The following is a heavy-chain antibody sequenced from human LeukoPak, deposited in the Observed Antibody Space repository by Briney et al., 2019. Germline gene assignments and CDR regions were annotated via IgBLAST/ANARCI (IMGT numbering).Heavy chain of an antibody. CDR3: ARDVVVVPAAPDY. Sequence: ASVKVSCKASGYTFTGYYMHWVRPAPGQGLEWMGWINPNSGGTNYAQKFQGRVTMTRDTSISTAYMELSRLRSDDTAVYYCARDVVVVPAAPDYWGQGTLVTVSS. CDR1: GYTFTGYY. CDR2: INPNSGGT. V-gene: IGHV1-2*02. J-gene: IGHJ4*02. D-gene: IGHD2-2*01.